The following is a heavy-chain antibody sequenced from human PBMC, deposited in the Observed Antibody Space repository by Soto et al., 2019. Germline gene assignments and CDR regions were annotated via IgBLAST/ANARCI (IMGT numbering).Heavy chain of an antibody. CDR1: GFTFSSYS. J-gene: IGHJ4*02. Sequence: GGSLRLSCAASGFTFSSYSMNWVRQAPGKGLEWVSSISSSSSYIYYADSVKGRFTISRDNAKNSLYLQMNSLRAEDTAVYYCAREIPSNSNYPNARNYWGQGTLVTVSS. CDR3: AREIPSNSNYPNARNY. CDR2: ISSSSSYI. D-gene: IGHD4-4*01. V-gene: IGHV3-21*01.